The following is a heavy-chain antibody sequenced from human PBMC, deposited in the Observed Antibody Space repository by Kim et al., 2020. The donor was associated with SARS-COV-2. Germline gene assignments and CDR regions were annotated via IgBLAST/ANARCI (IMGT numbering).Heavy chain of an antibody. CDR1: GFTFSSYS. Sequence: GGSLRLSCAASGFTFSSYSMNWVRQAPGKGLEWVSYISGSSSTIYYADSVKGRFTISRDNAKNSPYLQMNSLRAEDTAVYYCARAEWELLLYYYYGMDVWGQGTTVTVSS. J-gene: IGHJ6*02. CDR2: ISGSSSTI. V-gene: IGHV3-48*01. D-gene: IGHD1-26*01. CDR3: ARAEWELLLYYYYGMDV.